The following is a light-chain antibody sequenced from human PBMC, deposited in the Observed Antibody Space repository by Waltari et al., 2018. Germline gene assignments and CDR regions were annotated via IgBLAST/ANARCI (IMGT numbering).Light chain of an antibody. CDR2: EDS. CDR3: QAWDDKIEV. J-gene: IGLJ2*01. CDR1: HLGDMY. V-gene: IGLV3-1*01. Sequence: SYDLTQPPSVSVSPGQAASIPCSGDHLGDMYVCWYQQKPGQSPLLIIFEDSKRPSGISERWSASNSGNTATLTISGTQTLEEAVYFCQAWDDKIEVFGGGTRLTVL.